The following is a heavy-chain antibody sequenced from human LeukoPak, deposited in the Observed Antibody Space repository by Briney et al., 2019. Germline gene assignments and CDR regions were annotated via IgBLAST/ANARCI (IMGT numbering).Heavy chain of an antibody. Sequence: SGTLSLTCAVSGGSISSSNWWSWVRQPPGKGLEWIGEIYHSGSTNYNPSLKSRVTISVDKSKNQFSLKLSSVTAADTAVYYCASPGDSSGDAFDIWGQGTMVTVSS. V-gene: IGHV4-4*02. CDR1: GGSISSSNW. CDR2: IYHSGST. CDR3: ASPGDSSGDAFDI. J-gene: IGHJ3*02. D-gene: IGHD3-22*01.